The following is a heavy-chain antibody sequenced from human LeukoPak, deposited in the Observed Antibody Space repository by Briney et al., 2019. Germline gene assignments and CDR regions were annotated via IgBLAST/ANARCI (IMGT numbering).Heavy chain of an antibody. CDR2: ISGSGGST. Sequence: PGGSLRLSCAASGLTFSSYDMSWVRQAPGKGLEWVSVISGSGGSTYYGDSVKGRFTISRDNSKNTLYLQMNSLRAEDTAVYYCAKCYSSSVARGAFDIWGQGTTVTVSS. D-gene: IGHD6-6*01. CDR3: AKCYSSSVARGAFDI. CDR1: GLTFSSYD. J-gene: IGHJ3*02. V-gene: IGHV3-23*01.